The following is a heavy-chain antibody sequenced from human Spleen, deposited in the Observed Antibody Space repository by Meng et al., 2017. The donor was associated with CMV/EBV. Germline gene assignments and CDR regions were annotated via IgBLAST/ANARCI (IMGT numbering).Heavy chain of an antibody. CDR3: ARVSNSWYVYYYYGMDV. Sequence: SISSSSYYWGWIRQPPGKGLEWIGSIYYSGSTYYNPSLKSRVTISVDTSKNQFSLKLSSVTAADTAVYYCARVSNSWYVYYYYGMDVWGQGTTVTVSS. CDR1: SISSSSYY. D-gene: IGHD6-13*01. CDR2: IYYSGST. J-gene: IGHJ6*02. V-gene: IGHV4-39*07.